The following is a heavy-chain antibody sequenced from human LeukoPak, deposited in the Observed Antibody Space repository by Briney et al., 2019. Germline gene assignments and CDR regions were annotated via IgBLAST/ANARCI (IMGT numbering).Heavy chain of an antibody. CDR3: ARAERGYSYGGDYYYYVDV. V-gene: IGHV4-59*01. CDR1: GGSISSYY. D-gene: IGHD5-18*01. Sequence: PSETLSLTCTVSGGSISSYYWSWIRQPPGKGLEWLGYIYYSGSTNYNPSLKCRVTISVDTSKNQFSLKLSSVTAADTAVYYCARAERGYSYGGDYYYYVDVWGKGTTVIISS. J-gene: IGHJ6*03. CDR2: IYYSGST.